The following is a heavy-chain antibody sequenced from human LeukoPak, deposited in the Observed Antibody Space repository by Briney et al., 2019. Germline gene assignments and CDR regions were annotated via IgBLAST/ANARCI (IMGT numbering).Heavy chain of an antibody. Sequence: GGSLRLSCTASGFTFGDYAMSWVRQAPGKGLEWVGFIRSKAYGGTTEYAASVKGRFTISRDDSRSIAYLQMNSLKTEDTAVYYCTRDNIAAAALLDYWGQGTLVTVSS. V-gene: IGHV3-49*04. CDR2: IRSKAYGGTT. D-gene: IGHD6-13*01. CDR3: TRDNIAAAALLDY. CDR1: GFTFGDYA. J-gene: IGHJ4*02.